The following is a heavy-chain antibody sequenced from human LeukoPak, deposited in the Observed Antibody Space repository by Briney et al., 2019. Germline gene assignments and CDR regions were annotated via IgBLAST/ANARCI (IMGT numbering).Heavy chain of an antibody. CDR3: ARSGGYNFRAFDY. J-gene: IGHJ4*02. D-gene: IGHD1-1*01. Sequence: GCINPNSGNTGYAQKFQGRVTMTRSTSISTAYMELSSLGSEDTAVYYCARSGGYNFRAFDYWGQGTLVTVSS. CDR2: INPNSGNT. V-gene: IGHV1-8*01.